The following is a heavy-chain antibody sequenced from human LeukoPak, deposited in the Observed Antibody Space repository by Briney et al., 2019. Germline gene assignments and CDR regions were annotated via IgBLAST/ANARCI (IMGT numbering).Heavy chain of an antibody. V-gene: IGHV3-48*01. Sequence: GGSLRLSCAASGLSFSAYSMNWVRQAPGKGLQWLSYISGDSSTIYYADSVRGRFTISRDNTDNSLHRHMNSLRGEDTAVYYCSRRFDLWGQGILVSVSS. CDR1: GLSFSAYS. J-gene: IGHJ4*02. CDR3: SRRFDL. CDR2: ISGDSSTI.